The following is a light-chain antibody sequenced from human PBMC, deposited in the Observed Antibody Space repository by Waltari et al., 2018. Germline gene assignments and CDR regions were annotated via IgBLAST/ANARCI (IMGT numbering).Light chain of an antibody. CDR1: PSFHSY. CDR2: AAS. J-gene: IGKJ2*01. V-gene: IGKV1-39*01. Sequence: DIQMTQSPSSLSASVGDRVTITCRTSPSFHSYLNWYQQKPGKAPKLLIYAASNLRSGVPSRFRGSGSGTDFTLTINSLQPEDFATYYCQQSHSTPYTFGQGTKLEIK. CDR3: QQSHSTPYT.